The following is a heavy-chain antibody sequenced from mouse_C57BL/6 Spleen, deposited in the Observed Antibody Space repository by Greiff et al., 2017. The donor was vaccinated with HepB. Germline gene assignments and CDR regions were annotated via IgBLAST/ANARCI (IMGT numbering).Heavy chain of an antibody. Sequence: EVQLVESGPGLVKPSQSLSLTCSVTGYSITSGYYWNWIRQFPGNKLEWMGYISYDGSNNYNPSLKNRIPITRDTSKNQFFLKLNSVTTEDTATYYCARGGAMDYWGQGTSVTVSS. V-gene: IGHV3-6*01. CDR2: ISYDGSN. J-gene: IGHJ4*01. CDR1: GYSITSGYY. CDR3: ARGGAMDY.